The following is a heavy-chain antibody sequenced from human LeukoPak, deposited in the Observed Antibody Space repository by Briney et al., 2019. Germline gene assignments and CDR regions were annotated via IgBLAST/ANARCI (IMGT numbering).Heavy chain of an antibody. J-gene: IGHJ4*02. D-gene: IGHD6-6*01. Sequence: ASVKVSCKASGYTFTSYDINWVRQATGQGLEWMGWMNPNSGNTGYAQKFQGRVTMTRNTSISTAYMELSSLRSEDTAVYFCARVPNPLGSYSSSSYLSWGQGTLVTVSS. CDR3: ARVPNPLGSYSSSSYLS. CDR2: MNPNSGNT. V-gene: IGHV1-8*01. CDR1: GYTFTSYD.